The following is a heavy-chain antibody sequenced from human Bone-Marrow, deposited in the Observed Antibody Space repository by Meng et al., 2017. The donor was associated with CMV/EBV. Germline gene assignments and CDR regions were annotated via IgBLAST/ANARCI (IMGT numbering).Heavy chain of an antibody. V-gene: IGHV3-53*01. J-gene: IGHJ4*02. CDR2: IYSAGST. D-gene: IGHD4-17*01. CDR1: GFTVSSYY. CDR3: ARDSPDYGDYLFDY. Sequence: GESLKISCAASGFTVSSYYMSWVRQAPGKGLECVSVIYSAGSTYYADSVKGRFTISRDNSKNTLYLQMSSLRTEDTAVYYCARDSPDYGDYLFDYWGQGVLVTVSS.